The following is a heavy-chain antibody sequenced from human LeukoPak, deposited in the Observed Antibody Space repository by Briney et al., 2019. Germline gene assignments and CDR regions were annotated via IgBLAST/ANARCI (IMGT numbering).Heavy chain of an antibody. CDR2: ISAYNGNT. Sequence: GASVKVSCKASGYTFTSYGISWVRQAPGQGLEWMGWISAYNGNTNYAQKLQGRVTMTTDTSTSTAYMELRSLRSDDTAVYYCARAHRILDPYEAQYYYYYMDVRGKGTTVTVSS. CDR3: ARAHRILDPYEAQYYYYYMDV. CDR1: GYTFTSYG. V-gene: IGHV1-18*01. J-gene: IGHJ6*03. D-gene: IGHD1-1*01.